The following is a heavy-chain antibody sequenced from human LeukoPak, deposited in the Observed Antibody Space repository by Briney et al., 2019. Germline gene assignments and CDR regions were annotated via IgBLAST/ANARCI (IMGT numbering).Heavy chain of an antibody. CDR1: GFTFSSYW. CDR3: ARGFLGGCSGGSCYSGY. CDR2: INTDGSSI. V-gene: IGHV3-74*01. J-gene: IGHJ4*02. Sequence: GGSLRLSCAASGFTFSSYWMHWVRQAPGKGLVWVSRINTDGSSIAYADSVKGRFTISRDNAKNTLYLQMNSLRAEDTAVYFCARGFLGGCSGGSCYSGYWGQGTLLTVSS. D-gene: IGHD2-15*01.